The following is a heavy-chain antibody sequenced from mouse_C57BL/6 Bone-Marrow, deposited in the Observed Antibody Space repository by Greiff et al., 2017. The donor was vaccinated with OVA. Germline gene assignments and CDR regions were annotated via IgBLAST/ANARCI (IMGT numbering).Heavy chain of an antibody. J-gene: IGHJ4*01. Sequence: VQLQQSGPVLVKPGASVKMSCKASGYTFTDYYMNWVKQSHGKSLEWIGVINPYNGGTSYNQKFKGKATLTVDKSSSTAYMELNSLTSEDSAVYYCAPYGSLYAMDYWGQGTSVTVSS. CDR2: INPYNGGT. V-gene: IGHV1-19*01. CDR1: GYTFTDYY. CDR3: APYGSLYAMDY. D-gene: IGHD1-1*01.